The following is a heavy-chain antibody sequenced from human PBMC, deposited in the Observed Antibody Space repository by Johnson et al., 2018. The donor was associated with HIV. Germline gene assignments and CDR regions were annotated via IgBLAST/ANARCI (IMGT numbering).Heavy chain of an antibody. D-gene: IGHD5-24*01. Sequence: VQLVESGGGLVQTGGSLGLSCAASGFTFSNYAMNWVRQAPGKGLEWVSLISGTGTNTYYADSVKGRFTISRDNSKNTVFLQMNSLRAEDTAVYFCAKGDQYDRRNPVGAWGGTGDGFDIWGQGTMVTVFS. CDR3: AKGDQYDRRNPVGAWGGTGDGFDI. CDR1: GFTFSNYA. CDR2: ISGTGTNT. V-gene: IGHV3-23*04. J-gene: IGHJ3*02.